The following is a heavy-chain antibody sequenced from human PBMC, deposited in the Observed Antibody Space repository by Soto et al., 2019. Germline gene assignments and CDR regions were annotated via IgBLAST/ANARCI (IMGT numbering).Heavy chain of an antibody. Sequence: PWGALRPSCAAAGFTFSSYGIHWCRHPPFKGLEWVGVIWYDGSNKYYADSVKGRFTISRDNSKNTLYLQMNSLRAEDTAVYYCARDPLRIAAGLMDVWGQGTKVTVSS. D-gene: IGHD6-13*01. CDR1: GFTFSSYG. CDR2: IWYDGSNK. V-gene: IGHV3-33*01. J-gene: IGHJ6*02. CDR3: ARDPLRIAAGLMDV.